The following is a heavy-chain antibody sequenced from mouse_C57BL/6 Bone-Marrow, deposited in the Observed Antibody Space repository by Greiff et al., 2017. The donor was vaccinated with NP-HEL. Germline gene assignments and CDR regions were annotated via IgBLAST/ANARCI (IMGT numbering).Heavy chain of an antibody. J-gene: IGHJ2*01. D-gene: IGHD2-4*01. CDR1: GYAFTNYM. CDR3: ARFYYEYFDY. CDR2: INPGSGGT. V-gene: IGHV1-54*01. Sequence: VQLQQSGAELVRPGTSVKVSCKASGYAFTNYMIEWVKQRPGQGLEWIGVINPGSGGTNYNEQFKGKATLTADKSSSTAYMQLSSLTSEDSAVYFCARFYYEYFDYWGQGTTLTVSS.